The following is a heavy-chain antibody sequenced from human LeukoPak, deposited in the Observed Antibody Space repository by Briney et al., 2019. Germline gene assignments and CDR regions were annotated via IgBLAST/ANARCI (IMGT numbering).Heavy chain of an antibody. V-gene: IGHV3-9*01. D-gene: IGHD6-13*01. J-gene: IGHJ4*02. CDR2: ISWNSGSI. CDR1: GFTFDDYA. Sequence: LPGRSLRLSCAASGFTFDDYAMHWVRQAPGKGLEWASGISWNSGSIGYADSVKGRFTISRDNAKNSPYLQMNSLRAEDTALYYCAKDGSFTVAVAGAHFDYWGQGTLVTVSS. CDR3: AKDGSFTVAVAGAHFDY.